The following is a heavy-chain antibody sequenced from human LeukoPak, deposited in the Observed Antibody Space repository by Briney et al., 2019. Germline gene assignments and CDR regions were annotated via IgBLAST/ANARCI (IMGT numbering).Heavy chain of an antibody. CDR2: ISGSGTST. J-gene: IGHJ4*02. CDR3: AKDHLYCSGGSCYGDY. Sequence: PGGSLRLSFAASGFTFSSYGMRWVRQAPGKGLEWVSAISGSGTSTQYADSVKGRFTISRDNSKKTVYLQMNSLRAGDTAIYYCAKDHLYCSGGSCYGDYRGQGTLVTVSS. CDR1: GFTFSSYG. V-gene: IGHV3-23*01. D-gene: IGHD2-15*01.